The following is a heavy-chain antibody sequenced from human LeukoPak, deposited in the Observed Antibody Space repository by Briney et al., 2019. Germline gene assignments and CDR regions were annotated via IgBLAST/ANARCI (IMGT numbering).Heavy chain of an antibody. J-gene: IGHJ4*02. Sequence: ASVKVSCKASGYTFTGYYMHWVRQAPGQGLEWMGWINPNSGGTNYAQKFQGRVTMTRDTSISTAFMELSRLRSDDTAVYYCARVLSNWNYHDYWGQGTLVTVSS. D-gene: IGHD1-1*01. CDR1: GYTFTGYY. CDR3: ARVLSNWNYHDY. CDR2: INPNSGGT. V-gene: IGHV1-2*02.